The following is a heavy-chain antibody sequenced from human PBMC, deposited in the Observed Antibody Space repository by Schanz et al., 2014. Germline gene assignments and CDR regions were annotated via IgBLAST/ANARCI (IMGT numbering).Heavy chain of an antibody. CDR3: AKARRKSNCSGGRCFHYSYYGMDV. J-gene: IGHJ6*02. CDR1: GFIFSSYS. D-gene: IGHD2-15*01. Sequence: VQLVESGGGVVQPGRSLRLSCAASGFIFSSYSMSWVRQAPGKGLEWVSTISASGGSTYYADSVKGRFTISRDNSKNILYLQMNSLRAEDTAVYYCAKARRKSNCSGGRCFHYSYYGMDVWGQGTTVTVS. V-gene: IGHV3-23*04. CDR2: ISASGGST.